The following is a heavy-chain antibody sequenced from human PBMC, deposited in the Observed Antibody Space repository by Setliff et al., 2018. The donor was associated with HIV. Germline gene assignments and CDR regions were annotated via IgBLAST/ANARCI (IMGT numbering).Heavy chain of an antibody. CDR1: GDSISDYY. CDR3: ARADYESGSYFFDY. V-gene: IGHV4-59*01. J-gene: IGHJ4*01. D-gene: IGHD3-22*01. CDR2: VYYTGTT. Sequence: PSETLSLTCTVSGDSISDYYWSWIRQSPGKGLEWIGYVYYTGTTSLNPSVKTRVSMSVDTSKKHFSMRLTSVTSADTAIYYCARADYESGSYFFDYWG.